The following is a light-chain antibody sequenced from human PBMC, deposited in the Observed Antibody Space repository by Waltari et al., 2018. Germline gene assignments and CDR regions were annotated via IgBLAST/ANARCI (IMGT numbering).Light chain of an antibody. CDR3: CSYTGSPHVV. J-gene: IGLJ2*01. Sequence: QSALTQPASVSGSPGQSITISCTGTSSDVGSYNLVSWYQQHPGRAPKLMIYEVSERPSGLCNRCSGSKSGNTASRTISGRQAEDEADYYCCSYTGSPHVVFGGGTKLTVL. V-gene: IGLV2-23*02. CDR1: SSDVGSYNL. CDR2: EVS.